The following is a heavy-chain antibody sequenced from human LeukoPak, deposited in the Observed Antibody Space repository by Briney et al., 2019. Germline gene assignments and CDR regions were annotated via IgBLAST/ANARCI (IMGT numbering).Heavy chain of an antibody. CDR1: GGSISGSSYS. Sequence: PSETPSLTCSVSGGSISGSSYSWGWIRQPPRKGLEWIGNIDYSGTTHYNPSLKSRVTISIDTSEKQFSLRLSSVTAADTAVYYCARDRVFEGAIGDYWGQGILVTVSS. CDR3: ARDRVFEGAIGDY. D-gene: IGHD3-3*01. V-gene: IGHV4-39*07. J-gene: IGHJ4*02. CDR2: IDYSGTT.